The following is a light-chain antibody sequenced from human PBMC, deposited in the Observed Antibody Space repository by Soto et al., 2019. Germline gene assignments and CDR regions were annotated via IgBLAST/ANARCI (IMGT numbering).Light chain of an antibody. J-gene: IGLJ1*01. CDR2: EVY. CDR1: SSDVGSYNF. Sequence: QSALTQPASVSGSPGQSITISCTGTSSDVGSYNFVSWYQQYPGKAPKVMIYEVYKRPSGVSNRFSGSNSGSTASLTISGLQVEDEADYYCCSYAGSSTYVFGTGTKLTVL. CDR3: CSYAGSSTYV. V-gene: IGLV2-23*02.